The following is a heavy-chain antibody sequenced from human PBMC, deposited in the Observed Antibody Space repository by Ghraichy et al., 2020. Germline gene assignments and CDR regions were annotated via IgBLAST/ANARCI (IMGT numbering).Heavy chain of an antibody. Sequence: GGSLRLSCAASGFTFSSYSMNWVRQAPGKGLEWVSSISSSSSYIYYADSVKGRFTISRDNAKNSLYLQMNSLRAEDTAVYYCAREHRYYDFWSGYPAIDYWGQGTLVTVSS. J-gene: IGHJ4*02. CDR1: GFTFSSYS. D-gene: IGHD3-3*01. CDR3: AREHRYYDFWSGYPAIDY. CDR2: ISSSSSYI. V-gene: IGHV3-21*01.